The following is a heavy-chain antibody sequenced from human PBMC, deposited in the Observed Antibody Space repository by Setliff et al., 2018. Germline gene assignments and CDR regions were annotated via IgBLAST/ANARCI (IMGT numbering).Heavy chain of an antibody. V-gene: IGHV4-38-2*01. CDR2: IYHSGST. CDR3: ARGEVYDSFDY. Sequence: SETLSLTCAVSGYSISSGYYWGWIRQPPGKGLEWIGSIYHSGSTYYNPSLKSRVTISMDTSKNQFSLKLSSVTAADTAVYYCARGEVYDSFDYWGQGTLVTVSS. J-gene: IGHJ4*02. CDR1: GYSISSGYY. D-gene: IGHD3-3*01.